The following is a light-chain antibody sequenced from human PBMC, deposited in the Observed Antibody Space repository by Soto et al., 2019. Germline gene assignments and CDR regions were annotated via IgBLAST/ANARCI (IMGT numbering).Light chain of an antibody. CDR3: MQRVGFPWT. CDR2: TAS. V-gene: IGKV2-40*01. CDR1: QSLLDSADGNTY. J-gene: IGKJ1*01. Sequence: DVVMTQTPLYLPVTPGDPASISCRSSQSLLDSADGNTYLEWYLQKPGQSPQLLIYTASYRASGVPDRFSGSGSGTNFTLKSSRVEPEDVGLYYCMQRVGFPWTFGQGTRVEIK.